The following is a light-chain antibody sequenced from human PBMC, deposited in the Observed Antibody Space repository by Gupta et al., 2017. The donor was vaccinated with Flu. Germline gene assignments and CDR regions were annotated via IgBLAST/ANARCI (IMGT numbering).Light chain of an antibody. CDR3: AAWDDSLNGLYV. Sequence: QSVLTQPPSASGTPGQRVTIPCSGSSSNIGSNTVNWYQQLPGTAPKLLIYSNNQRPSGVPDRFSGSKSGTSASLAISGPQSEDEADYYCAAWDDSLNGLYVFGTGTKVTVL. J-gene: IGLJ1*01. CDR2: SNN. CDR1: SSNIGSNT. V-gene: IGLV1-44*01.